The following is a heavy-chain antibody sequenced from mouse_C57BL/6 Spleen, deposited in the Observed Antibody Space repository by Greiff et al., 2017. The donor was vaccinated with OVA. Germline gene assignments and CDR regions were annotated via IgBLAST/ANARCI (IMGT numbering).Heavy chain of an antibody. CDR2: ISGGGGNT. D-gene: IGHD2-4*01. Sequence: EVMLVESGGGLVKPGGSLKLSCAASGFTFSSYTMSWVRQTPEKRLEWVATISGGGGNTYYPDSVKGRFTISRDNAKNTLYLQMSSLRSEDTALYYCARHIYYDYFYAMDYWGQGTSVTVSS. J-gene: IGHJ4*01. CDR1: GFTFSSYT. CDR3: ARHIYYDYFYAMDY. V-gene: IGHV5-9*01.